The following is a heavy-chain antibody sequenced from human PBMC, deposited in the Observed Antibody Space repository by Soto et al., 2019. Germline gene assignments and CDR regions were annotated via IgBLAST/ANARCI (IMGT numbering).Heavy chain of an antibody. Sequence: PSETLSLTCAVSGDSISSGGYSWNWIRQAPGKGLEWIGYIYQSGSTSYNPSLKSRVTISVDRSKNQFSLKLNSVTAADTAVYYCARGLISGSHYSGGWYYFDSWGQGTQVTVSS. CDR1: GDSISSGGYS. D-gene: IGHD1-26*01. V-gene: IGHV4-30-2*01. CDR3: ARGLISGSHYSGGWYYFDS. J-gene: IGHJ4*02. CDR2: IYQSGST.